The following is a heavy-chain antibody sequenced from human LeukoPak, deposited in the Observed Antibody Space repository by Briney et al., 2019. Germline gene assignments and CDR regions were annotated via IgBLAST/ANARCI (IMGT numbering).Heavy chain of an antibody. CDR3: ARSDTAMVTGSAAY. CDR1: GFTFSSYS. D-gene: IGHD5-18*01. V-gene: IGHV3-21*01. CDR2: ISSSSSYI. J-gene: IGHJ4*02. Sequence: SGGSLRLSCAASGFTFSSYSMNWVRQAPGKGLEWVSSISSSSSYIYYADSVKGRFTISRDNAKNSLYLQMNSLRAEDTAVYYCARSDTAMVTGSAAYWGQGTLVTVSS.